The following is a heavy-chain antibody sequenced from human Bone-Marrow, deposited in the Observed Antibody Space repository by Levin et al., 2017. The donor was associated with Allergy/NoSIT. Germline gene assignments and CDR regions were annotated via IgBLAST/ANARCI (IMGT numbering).Heavy chain of an antibody. CDR3: ASQITGGLWDF. Sequence: SETLSLTCAVSGGPISSNYWWNWVRPPPGKGLEWIAEIHHSGIINYNPSLKSRVTMSVDESKSQFSLKLSSVTAADTAVYYCASQITGGLWDFWGHGALVTVSS. V-gene: IGHV4-4*02. D-gene: IGHD3-16*01. CDR2: IHHSGII. CDR1: GGPISSNYW. J-gene: IGHJ4*01.